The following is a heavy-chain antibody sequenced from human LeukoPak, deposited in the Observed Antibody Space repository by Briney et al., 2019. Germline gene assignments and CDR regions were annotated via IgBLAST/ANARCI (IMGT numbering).Heavy chain of an antibody. J-gene: IGHJ4*02. Sequence: ASVKVSCKASGYTFTSYGISWVRQAPGQGLEWMGWISAYNGNTNYAQKLQGRVTMTTDTSTSTAYMELRSLRSDDTAVYYCARAPRGYSYGYLDFWGQGSLVTVSS. V-gene: IGHV1-18*04. D-gene: IGHD5-18*01. CDR1: GYTFTSYG. CDR2: ISAYNGNT. CDR3: ARAPRGYSYGYLDF.